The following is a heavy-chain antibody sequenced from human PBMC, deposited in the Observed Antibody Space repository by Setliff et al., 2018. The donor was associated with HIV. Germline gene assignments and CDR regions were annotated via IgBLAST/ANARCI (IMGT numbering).Heavy chain of an antibody. D-gene: IGHD3-22*01. CDR1: GDTFTDYY. CDR2: FDPEDGER. CDR3: STGWGLYDNRHTAAGYLQH. V-gene: IGHV1-24*01. J-gene: IGHJ1*01. Sequence: ASVKVSCKASGDTFTDYYFHWLRQAPGQGLEWMGGFDPEDGERIYAQKFQDRVTMTEDTSSDTAYMEMSGLTSEDTAVYFCSTGWGLYDNRHTAAGYLQHWGQGTLVTVSS.